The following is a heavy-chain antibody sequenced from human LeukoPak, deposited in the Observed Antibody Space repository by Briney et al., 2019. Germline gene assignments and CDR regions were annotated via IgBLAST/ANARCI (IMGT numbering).Heavy chain of an antibody. Sequence: QSGGSLRLSCAASGFPFSSSWMSWVRQVPGKGLAWVANIKEDGSEKYYGDSVRGRFTVSRDNAKNLLYLQMNSLRAEDTAVYYCAREAVGVVVPAASGLFDPWGQGTLVTVSS. CDR2: IKEDGSEK. J-gene: IGHJ5*02. CDR3: AREAVGVVVPAASGLFDP. V-gene: IGHV3-7*01. CDR1: GFPFSSSW. D-gene: IGHD2-2*01.